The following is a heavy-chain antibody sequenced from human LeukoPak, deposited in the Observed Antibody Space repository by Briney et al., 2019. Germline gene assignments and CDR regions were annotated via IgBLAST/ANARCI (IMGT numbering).Heavy chain of an antibody. D-gene: IGHD6-19*01. CDR3: VKDHGYSSGWYVRGFDY. V-gene: IGHV3-64D*06. CDR2: ISSNGGNT. Sequence: GGSLRLSCSASGFTFSSYAMHWVRQAPGKGPEYVAAISSNGGNTNYADRVKGRFTIYRDNSKNTLYLQMSSLRIEDTAVYYCVKDHGYSSGWYVRGFDYWGQGTLVTVSS. CDR1: GFTFSSYA. J-gene: IGHJ4*02.